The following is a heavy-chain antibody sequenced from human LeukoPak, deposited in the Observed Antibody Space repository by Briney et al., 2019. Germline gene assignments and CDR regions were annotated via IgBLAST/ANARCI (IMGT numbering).Heavy chain of an antibody. D-gene: IGHD3-9*01. V-gene: IGHV4-30-4*08. CDR3: ATAVLRYYSRYFDY. CDR2: IYYSGST. J-gene: IGHJ4*02. Sequence: SQTLSLTCTVSGGSISSGDYYWSWIRQPPGKGLEWIGYIYYSGSTYYNPSLKSRVTISVDTSKNQFSLKLTSVTAADTAVYYCATAVLRYYSRYFDYWGQGTLVTVSS. CDR1: GGSISSGDYY.